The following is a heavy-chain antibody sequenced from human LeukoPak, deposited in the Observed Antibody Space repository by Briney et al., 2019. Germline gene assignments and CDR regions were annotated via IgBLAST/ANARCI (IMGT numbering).Heavy chain of an antibody. V-gene: IGHV3-7*03. CDR2: IKQDGSEK. J-gene: IGHJ4*02. D-gene: IGHD4-17*01. Sequence: SGGSLRLSCAASGFTFSSYWMSWVRQAPGKGLEWVANIKQDGSEKYYVDSVRGRFTISRDNAKNSLYLQMNSLRAEDTAVYYCARENGDYVIDYWGQGTLVTVSS. CDR1: GFTFSSYW. CDR3: ARENGDYVIDY.